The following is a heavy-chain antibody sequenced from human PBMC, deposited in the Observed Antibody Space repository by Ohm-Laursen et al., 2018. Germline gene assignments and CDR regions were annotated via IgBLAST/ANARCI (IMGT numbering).Heavy chain of an antibody. CDR2: INSDGSST. CDR3: TRDPYSTGYFDP. J-gene: IGHJ5*01. CDR1: GFAFSSYW. V-gene: IGHV3-74*01. Sequence: SLRLSCAALGFAFSSYWMHWVRQAPGKGLVWVSCINSDGSSTSYAHSVKGRFTISRDNSKNTLYLQMNSLRAEDTAVYYCTRDPYSTGYFDPWGQGTPVTVSS. D-gene: IGHD6-25*01.